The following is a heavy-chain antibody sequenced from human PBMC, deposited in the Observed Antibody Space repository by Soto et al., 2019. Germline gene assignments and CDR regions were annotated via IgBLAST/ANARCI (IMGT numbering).Heavy chain of an antibody. V-gene: IGHV4-59*01. Sequence: SETLSLTCTVSGVSISSFYWNWILQPPGKGLEYIGHIYKTGSTNYSPSLRSRVTISIDTSKNQFSLKLTSVTAADTAIYYCARGASDHEIWRGYSYDWFDPWGQGTLVTVSS. J-gene: IGHJ5*02. D-gene: IGHD3-3*01. CDR1: GVSISSFY. CDR3: ARGASDHEIWRGYSYDWFDP. CDR2: IYKTGST.